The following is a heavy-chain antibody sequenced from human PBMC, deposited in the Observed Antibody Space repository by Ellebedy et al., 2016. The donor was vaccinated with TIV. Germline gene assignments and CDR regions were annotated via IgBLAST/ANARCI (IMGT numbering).Heavy chain of an antibody. J-gene: IGHJ4*02. CDR1: GGSISSYY. V-gene: IGHV4-59*08. CDR2: IYHNGNT. D-gene: IGHD3-22*01. Sequence: MPGGSLRLSCTVSGGSISSYYWTWIRQPPGKGLEWIGYIYHNGNTNYNPSLKSRVTISVDTSKNQFSLKLSSVTAADTAVYYCARQYNYGTSGYYVDYWGQGTLRTVSS. CDR3: ARQYNYGTSGYYVDY.